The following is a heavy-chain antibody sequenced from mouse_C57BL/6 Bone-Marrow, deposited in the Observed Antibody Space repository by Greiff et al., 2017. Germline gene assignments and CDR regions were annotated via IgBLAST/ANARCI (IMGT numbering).Heavy chain of an antibody. Sequence: VQLQQSGTVLARPGASVKMSCKTSGYTFTSYWMHWVKQRPGQGLEWIGAIYPGNSDTSYNQKFKGKAKLTAVTSASTAYMELSSLTNEDSAVYYCTLIYYDYDAWFAYWGQGTLVTVSA. CDR1: GYTFTSYW. D-gene: IGHD2-4*01. CDR2: IYPGNSDT. V-gene: IGHV1-5*01. J-gene: IGHJ3*01. CDR3: TLIYYDYDAWFAY.